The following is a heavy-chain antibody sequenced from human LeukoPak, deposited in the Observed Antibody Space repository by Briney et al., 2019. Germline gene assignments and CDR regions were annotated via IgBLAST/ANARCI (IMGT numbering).Heavy chain of an antibody. CDR3: AKAPGVSGWFDP. J-gene: IGHJ5*02. Sequence: SETLSLTCTVSGGSISSYYWSWIRQPPGKGLEWIGYIYYSGSTNYSPSLKSRVTISVDTSKNQFSLKLSSVTAADTAVYYCAKAPGVSGWFDPWGQGTLVTVSS. CDR1: GGSISSYY. D-gene: IGHD2-8*01. V-gene: IGHV4-59*01. CDR2: IYYSGST.